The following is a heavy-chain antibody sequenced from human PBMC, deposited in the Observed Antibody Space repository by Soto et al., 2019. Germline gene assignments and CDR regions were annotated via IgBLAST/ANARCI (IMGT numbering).Heavy chain of an antibody. J-gene: IGHJ6*03. Sequence: EVQLVESGGGLVQPGGSLRLSCAASGFTFSNYWMYWVRQAPGKGLGWVSRINSDGSVLSHGDSVKGRLTISRDNVKNTLYLHMDSLRAEDTAVYYCARGDCVGGTCYSLAGSFYYDLDVWGKGTTVTVFS. D-gene: IGHD2-15*01. CDR1: GFTFSNYW. CDR3: ARGDCVGGTCYSLAGSFYYDLDV. V-gene: IGHV3-74*02. CDR2: INSDGSVL.